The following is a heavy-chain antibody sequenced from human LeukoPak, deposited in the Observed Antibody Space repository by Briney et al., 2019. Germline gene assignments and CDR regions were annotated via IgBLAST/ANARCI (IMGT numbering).Heavy chain of an antibody. V-gene: IGHV4-34*01. Sequence: PSETLSLTCAVYGGSFSGYYWSWIRQPLGKGLEWIGEINHSGSTNYNPSLKSRVSISVDTSKNQFSLKLSSVTAANTAVYYCARVHSLTVTTDPFDYWGQGTLVTVSS. CDR2: INHSGST. J-gene: IGHJ4*02. CDR3: ARVHSLTVTTDPFDY. D-gene: IGHD4-17*01. CDR1: GGSFSGYY.